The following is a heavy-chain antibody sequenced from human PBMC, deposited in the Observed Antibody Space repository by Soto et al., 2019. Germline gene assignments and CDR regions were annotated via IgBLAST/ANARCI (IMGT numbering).Heavy chain of an antibody. J-gene: IGHJ5*02. CDR2: IYYSGST. V-gene: IGHV4-31*03. CDR3: ARGRWLRYNWFDP. CDR1: GGSISSGGYY. Sequence: SETLSLTCTVSGGSISSGGYYWSWIRQHPGKGLEWIGYIYYSGSTFYTPTLKSRVTISVDTSKNQFSLKLSSVTAADTAVYYCARGRWLRYNWFDPWGQGTLVTVSS. D-gene: IGHD5-12*01.